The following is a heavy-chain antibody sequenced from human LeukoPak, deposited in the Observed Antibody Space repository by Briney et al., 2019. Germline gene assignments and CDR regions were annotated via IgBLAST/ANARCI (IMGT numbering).Heavy chain of an antibody. V-gene: IGHV3-30*04. D-gene: IGHD5-18*01. CDR3: AKDADTATIIYWYFDL. J-gene: IGHJ2*01. CDR1: GFTFSSYS. CDR2: ISDDESNR. Sequence: PGGSLRLPCSASGFTFSSYSMHWVRQAPGKGLEWVAVISDDESNRYYADSVKGRFTISKDNSKNTLYLQMNSLRAEDTAVYYCAKDADTATIIYWYFDLWGRGTLVTVSS.